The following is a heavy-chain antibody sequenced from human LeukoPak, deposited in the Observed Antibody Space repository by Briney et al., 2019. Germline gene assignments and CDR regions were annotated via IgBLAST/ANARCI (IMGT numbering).Heavy chain of an antibody. Sequence: GGSXRLSCXXSXXTFSSFPMXWVRQAPGKGLQWVSGITGRGGNTYYADSVEGRFTISRDNSKNTLSLQTGSLRAEDTAIYYCARDRAAFDSWGQGTLVTVSS. CDR3: ARDRAAFDS. CDR1: XXTFSSFP. J-gene: IGHJ4*02. CDR2: ITGRGGNT. V-gene: IGHV3-23*01. D-gene: IGHD6-25*01.